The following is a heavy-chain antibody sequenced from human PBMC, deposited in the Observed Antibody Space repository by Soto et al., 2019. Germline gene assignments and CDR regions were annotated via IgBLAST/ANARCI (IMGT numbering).Heavy chain of an antibody. V-gene: IGHV4-39*01. CDR1: GGSISSSSYY. D-gene: IGHD3-22*01. CDR2: INYSGST. Sequence: SETLSLTCTVSGGSISSSSYYWGWIRQPPGKGLEWIGSINYSGSTYYNPSLKSRVTISVDTSKNQFSLKLSSVTAADTAVYYCARFGYYDRNPGGAFDIWGQGTMVTVSS. CDR3: ARFGYYDRNPGGAFDI. J-gene: IGHJ3*02.